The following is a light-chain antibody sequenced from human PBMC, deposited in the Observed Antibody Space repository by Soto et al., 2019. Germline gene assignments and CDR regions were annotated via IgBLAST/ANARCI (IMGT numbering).Light chain of an antibody. CDR3: QIWGTGTFRV. CDR1: TGHSSNA. V-gene: IGLV4-69*01. J-gene: IGLJ2*01. CDR2: VNSDGSH. Sequence: QPVLTQSPSASASLGASVKLTCTLSTGHSSNAIAWHQQQPDKGPRFLMKVNSDGSHNKGDGIPDRFSGSSSGAERYLTIFSLQSDDEADYYCQIWGTGTFRVFGGGTKLTVL.